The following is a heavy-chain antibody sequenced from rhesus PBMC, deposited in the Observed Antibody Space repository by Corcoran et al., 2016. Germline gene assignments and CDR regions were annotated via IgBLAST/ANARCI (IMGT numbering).Heavy chain of an antibody. CDR1: GGSISSSY. CDR3: ARDGGYYGLDS. D-gene: IGHD3-34*01. CDR2: IYGSGSST. Sequence: QLQLQESGPGLVKPSETLSVTCAVSGGSISSSYWSWLRQAPGKGLEWIGYIYGSGSSTNYNPSLKSRVTLSVDTSKNQLSLKLSSVTTADTAVYYCARDGGYYGLDSWGQGVVVTVSS. J-gene: IGHJ6*01. V-gene: IGHV4-169*02.